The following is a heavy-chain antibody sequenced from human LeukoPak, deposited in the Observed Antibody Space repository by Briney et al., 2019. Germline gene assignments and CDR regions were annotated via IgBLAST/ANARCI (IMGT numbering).Heavy chain of an antibody. D-gene: IGHD2-2*01. V-gene: IGHV1-69*13. CDR2: IIPIFGTA. Sequence: GASVKVSCKASGGTFSSYAISWVRQAPGQGLEWMGGIIPIFGTANYAQKFQGRVTITADESTSTAYMELSSLRFEDTAVYYCARGGLRYCSSTSCLHYYYMDVWGKGTTVTVSS. CDR1: GGTFSSYA. J-gene: IGHJ6*03. CDR3: ARGGLRYCSSTSCLHYYYMDV.